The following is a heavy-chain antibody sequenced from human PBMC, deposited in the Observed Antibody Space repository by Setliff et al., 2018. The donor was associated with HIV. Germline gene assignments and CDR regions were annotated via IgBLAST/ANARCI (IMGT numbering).Heavy chain of an antibody. Sequence: SETLSLTCTVSGGSISSDNYYWSWIRQHPGKGLEWIGYIYYSGRTYYNPSLKSRVAISLDTSKNQFSLKLSSVTAADTAVYYCARRGLDTTLVDAFDIWGQGTTVTVSS. D-gene: IGHD1-1*01. CDR2: IYYSGRT. CDR1: GGSISSDNYY. J-gene: IGHJ3*02. V-gene: IGHV4-31*03. CDR3: ARRGLDTTLVDAFDI.